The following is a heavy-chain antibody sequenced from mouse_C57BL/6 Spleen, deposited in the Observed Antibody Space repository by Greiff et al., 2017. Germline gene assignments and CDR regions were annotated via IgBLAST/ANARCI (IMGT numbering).Heavy chain of an antibody. CDR1: GFTFSDYY. D-gene: IGHD2-3*01. Sequence: DVKLVESGGGLVQPGGSLKLSCAASGFTFSDYYMYWVRQTPEKRLECVAYISNGGGSTYYPDTVKGRFTISRDNAKNTLYLQMSRLKSEDTAMYYCARHGDGYYAWFAYWGQGTLVTVSA. CDR2: ISNGGGST. V-gene: IGHV5-12*01. CDR3: ARHGDGYYAWFAY. J-gene: IGHJ3*01.